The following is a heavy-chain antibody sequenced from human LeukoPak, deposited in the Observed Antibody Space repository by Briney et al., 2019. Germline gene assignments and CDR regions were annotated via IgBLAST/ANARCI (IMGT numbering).Heavy chain of an antibody. D-gene: IGHD5-12*01. J-gene: IGHJ4*02. CDR2: ISYSGST. CDR3: ARHSYSGYDLGY. V-gene: IGHV4-39*01. CDR1: GFTFSSYG. Sequence: GPLRLSCAASGFTFSSYGMKWARQAPGKGLEWIGSISYSGSTYYNPSLKSRVTISVDTSKNQFSLKLSSVTAADTAVYYCARHSYSGYDLGYWGKGTLVTVSS.